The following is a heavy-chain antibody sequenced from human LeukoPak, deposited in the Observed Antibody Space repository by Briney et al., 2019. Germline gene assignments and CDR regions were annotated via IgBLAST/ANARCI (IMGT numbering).Heavy chain of an antibody. CDR2: ISGSGGST. Sequence: GGSLRLSCAASGFIFSNYAMSWVRQAPGKGLEWVSTISGSGGSTYYADSVKGRFTISRDNSKNTLSLQMESLRAGDTAVYFCAKGGRHIPAAYDYWGQGALVTVSS. V-gene: IGHV3-23*01. CDR3: AKGGRHIPAAYDY. J-gene: IGHJ4*02. D-gene: IGHD6-13*01. CDR1: GFIFSNYA.